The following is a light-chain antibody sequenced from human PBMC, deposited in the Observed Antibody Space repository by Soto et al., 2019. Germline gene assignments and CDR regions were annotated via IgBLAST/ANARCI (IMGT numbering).Light chain of an antibody. V-gene: IGKV3-15*01. CDR2: GAS. CDR1: QSVSSN. J-gene: IGKJ1*01. Sequence: EIVMTQSPSKLSLSPGDRVTLSCRANQSVSSNLAWYQQKPGQAPRLLIYGASTRATGIPARFSGSGSGTEFTLTISSLQSEDFAVYYCQQYNNWPRTFGQGTKVDIK. CDR3: QQYNNWPRT.